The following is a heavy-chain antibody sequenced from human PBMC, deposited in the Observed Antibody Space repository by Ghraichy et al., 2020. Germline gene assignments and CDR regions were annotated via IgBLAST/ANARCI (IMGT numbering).Heavy chain of an antibody. CDR2: ISWDGGST. Sequence: GGSLRLSCASSGFTFDDYTMHWVRQAPGKGLEWVSLISWDGGSTYYADSVKGRFTISRDNSKNSLYLQMNSLRTEDTALYYCAKDQIAPEVGAFDIWGQGTMVTVSS. J-gene: IGHJ3*02. CDR3: AKDQIAPEVGAFDI. V-gene: IGHV3-43*01. D-gene: IGHD6-25*01. CDR1: GFTFDDYT.